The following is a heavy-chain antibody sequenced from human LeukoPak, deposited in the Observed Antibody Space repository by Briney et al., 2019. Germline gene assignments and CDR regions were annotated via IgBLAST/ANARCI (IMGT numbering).Heavy chain of an antibody. J-gene: IGHJ5*02. CDR2: INPNSGDT. Sequence: ASVKVSCKASGYTFTDYYIHWVRQAPGQGLEWMGRINPNSGDTNYAQKLRGRVTMTRDTSITTAYMELSSLRSDDTAVYYCARPSCSASTCYYLFGPWGQGTLVTVSS. V-gene: IGHV1-2*06. D-gene: IGHD2-15*01. CDR3: ARPSCSASTCYYLFGP. CDR1: GYTFTDYY.